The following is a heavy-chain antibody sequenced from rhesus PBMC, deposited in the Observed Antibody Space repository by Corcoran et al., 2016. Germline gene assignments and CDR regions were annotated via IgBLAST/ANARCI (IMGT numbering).Heavy chain of an antibody. CDR3: TRDRDRLLDY. V-gene: IGHV4-122*02. J-gene: IGHJ4*01. Sequence: QVQLQESGPGLVKPSETLSLTCAVSGGSISSSYYYWSWIRQAPGKGLEWIGYISYSGSSSYDPAHKSRVTISRDTSKNLFSQKRSSVTAADTAVYYCTRDRDRLLDYWGQGVLVTVSS. D-gene: IGHD3-9*01. CDR2: ISYSGSS. CDR1: GGSISSSYYY.